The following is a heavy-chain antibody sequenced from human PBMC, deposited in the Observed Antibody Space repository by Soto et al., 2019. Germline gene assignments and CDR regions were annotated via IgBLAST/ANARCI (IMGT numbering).Heavy chain of an antibody. V-gene: IGHV1-18*01. D-gene: IGHD3-10*01. CDR1: GYTFTSYG. CDR3: ARGYFGSGSYSQSPHFQPHGMDV. Sequence: ASVKVSCKASGYTFTSYGISWVRQAPGQGLEWMGLISAYNGNTNYAQKLQGRVTMTTDTSTSTAYMELRSLRSDDTAVYYCARGYFGSGSYSQSPHFQPHGMDVWGQGTTVTVSS. CDR2: ISAYNGNT. J-gene: IGHJ6*02.